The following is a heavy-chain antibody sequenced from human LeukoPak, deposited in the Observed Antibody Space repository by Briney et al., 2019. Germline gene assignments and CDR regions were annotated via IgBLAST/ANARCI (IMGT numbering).Heavy chain of an antibody. CDR3: ARDVYYYDSSGPPDAFDI. J-gene: IGHJ3*02. CDR2: IIPIFGTA. CDR1: GGTFSSYA. D-gene: IGHD3-22*01. Sequence: SVKVSCKASGGTFSSYAISWVRQAPGLGLEWMGGIIPIFGTANYAQKFQGRVTITADESTSTAYMELSSLRSEDTAVYYCARDVYYYDSSGPPDAFDIWGQGTMVTVSS. V-gene: IGHV1-69*13.